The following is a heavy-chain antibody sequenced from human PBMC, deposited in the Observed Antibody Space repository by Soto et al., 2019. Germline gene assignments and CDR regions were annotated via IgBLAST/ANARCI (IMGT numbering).Heavy chain of an antibody. CDR2: IYYSGST. V-gene: IGHV4-39*01. CDR1: GGFISSSSYC. Sequence: SETLSLTCTVSGGFISSSSYCRDWIRQPPGKGLEWIGSIYYSGSTYYNPSLKSRVTISVDTSKNQFSLKLSSVTAADTAVYYCARKVVVITHFDYWGQGTLVTVSS. CDR3: ARKVVVITHFDY. D-gene: IGHD3-22*01. J-gene: IGHJ4*02.